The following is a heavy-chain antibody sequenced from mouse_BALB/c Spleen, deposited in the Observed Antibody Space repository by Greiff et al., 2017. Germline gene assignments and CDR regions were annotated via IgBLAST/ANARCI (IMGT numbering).Heavy chain of an antibody. CDR2: INSNGGST. V-gene: IGHV5-6-3*01. J-gene: IGHJ2*01. D-gene: IGHD1-1*01. CDR1: GFTFSSYG. Sequence: EVKLVESGGGLVQPGGSLKLSCAASGFTFSSYGMSWVRQTPDKRLELVATINSNGGSTYYPDSVKGRFTISRDNAKNTLYLQMSSLKSEDTAMYYCARVTSGRRGFFDYWGQGTTLTVSS. CDR3: ARVTSGRRGFFDY.